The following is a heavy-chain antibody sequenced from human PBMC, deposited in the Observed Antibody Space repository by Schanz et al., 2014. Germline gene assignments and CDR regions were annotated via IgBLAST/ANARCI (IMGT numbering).Heavy chain of an antibody. V-gene: IGHV3-48*01. D-gene: IGHD5-12*01. CDR3: ARDEGKDGYNLAFDV. CDR2: ITTSSTTI. J-gene: IGHJ3*01. Sequence: VQLVESGGGVVQPGGSLRLSCAASGFIFGDYAIHWVRQASGKGLEWVSYITTSSTTIHYADSVKGRFTISRDNSKNMVFLQMNSLRVEDTAIYYCARDEGKDGYNLAFDVWGQGTLVTVSS. CDR1: GFIFGDYA.